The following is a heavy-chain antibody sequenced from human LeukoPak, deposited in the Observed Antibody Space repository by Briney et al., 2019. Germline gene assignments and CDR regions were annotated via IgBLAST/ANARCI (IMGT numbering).Heavy chain of an antibody. J-gene: IGHJ4*02. D-gene: IGHD4-11*01. CDR1: GFTFSSYG. CDR3: AKGYSNYFDY. CDR2: IRYDGSNK. V-gene: IGHV3-30*02. Sequence: PGGSLRLSCAASGFTFSSYGMHWVRQAPGKGLEWVAFIRYDGSNKYYADSVKGRFTISRDNSKNTLYLQMNSLRAEDTAVYCCAKGYSNYFDYWGQGTLVTVSS.